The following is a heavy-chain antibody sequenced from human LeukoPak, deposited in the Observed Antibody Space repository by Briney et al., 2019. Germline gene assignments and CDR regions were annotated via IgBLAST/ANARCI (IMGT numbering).Heavy chain of an antibody. V-gene: IGHV4-59*01. Sequence: SETLSLTCTVSGGSISSYYWSWIRQPPGKGLEWIGYIYYSGSTNSNPSLKSRVTISVDTSKNQFSLKLSSVTAADTAVYYCARDRNYDSTYGMDVWGQGTTVTVSS. D-gene: IGHD3-22*01. CDR1: GGSISSYY. CDR3: ARDRNYDSTYGMDV. CDR2: IYYSGST. J-gene: IGHJ6*02.